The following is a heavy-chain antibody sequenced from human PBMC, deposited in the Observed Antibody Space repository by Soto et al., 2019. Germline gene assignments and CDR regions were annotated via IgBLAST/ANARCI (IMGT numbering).Heavy chain of an antibody. CDR1: GYSFTNND. V-gene: IGHV1-8*01. D-gene: IGHD3-22*01. CDR2: MNPGSGDT. Sequence: ASVKVSCKASGYSFTNNDVSWVRQATGQGLEWMGWMNPGSGDTGYAQKFQGRVTMTRDISIATAYMELSSLRSDDTAIYYCAISYYYDSSGYYPFCDYWGQGTLVTVS. J-gene: IGHJ4*02. CDR3: AISYYYDSSGYYPFCDY.